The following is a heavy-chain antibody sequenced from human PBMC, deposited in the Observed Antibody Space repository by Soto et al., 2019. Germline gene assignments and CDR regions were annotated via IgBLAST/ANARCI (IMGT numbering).Heavy chain of an antibody. J-gene: IGHJ6*02. D-gene: IGHD6-6*01. CDR3: ARESARISARSGCYYYYGMDV. Sequence: ASVKVSCKASGYTFISYGISWVRQAPGQGLEWMGWISAYNGNTNYAQKLQGRVTMTTDTSTSTAYMELRSLRSGDTAVCCGARESARISARSGCYYYYGMDVWGQGTTVTVSS. CDR2: ISAYNGNT. V-gene: IGHV1-18*01. CDR1: GYTFISYG.